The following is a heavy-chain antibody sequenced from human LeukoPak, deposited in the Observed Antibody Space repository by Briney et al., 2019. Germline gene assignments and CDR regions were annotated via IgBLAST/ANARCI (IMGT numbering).Heavy chain of an antibody. CDR3: ARHLPTAMVNWWFDP. CDR1: GGSISSGSYY. D-gene: IGHD5-18*01. CDR2: IYTSGST. V-gene: IGHV4-61*02. J-gene: IGHJ5*02. Sequence: PSQTLSLTCTVSGGSISSGSYYWSWIRQPAGKGLEWIGRIYTSGSTNYNPSLKSRVTISVDTSKDQFSLKLSSVTAADTAVYYCARHLPTAMVNWWFDPWGQGTLVTVSS.